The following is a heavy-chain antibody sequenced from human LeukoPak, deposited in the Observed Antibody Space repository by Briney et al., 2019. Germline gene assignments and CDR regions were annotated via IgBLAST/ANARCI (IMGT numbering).Heavy chain of an antibody. CDR1: GYTFTSYY. D-gene: IGHD6-19*01. Sequence: ASVKVSCKASGYTFTSYYMHWVRQAPGQGLEWMGIINPSGCSTSYAQKFQGRVTMTRDTSTSTVYMELSSLRSEDTAVYYCARADPSGWYYYWGQGTLVTVSS. CDR3: ARADPSGWYYY. J-gene: IGHJ4*02. V-gene: IGHV1-46*01. CDR2: INPSGCST.